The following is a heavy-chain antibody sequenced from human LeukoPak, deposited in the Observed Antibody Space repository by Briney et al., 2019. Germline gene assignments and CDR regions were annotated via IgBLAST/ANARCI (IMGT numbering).Heavy chain of an antibody. Sequence: GGPLRLSRGASGFTFSSYNLNWVRQAPGKGLEWVSSISSSSNYIYYADSLKGRFTISRDNSKNTLYLQMNSLRAEDTAVYYCAREYCSGGSCYLTQDAFDIWGQGTMVTVSS. V-gene: IGHV3-21*01. D-gene: IGHD2-15*01. CDR2: ISSSSNYI. J-gene: IGHJ3*02. CDR1: GFTFSSYN. CDR3: AREYCSGGSCYLTQDAFDI.